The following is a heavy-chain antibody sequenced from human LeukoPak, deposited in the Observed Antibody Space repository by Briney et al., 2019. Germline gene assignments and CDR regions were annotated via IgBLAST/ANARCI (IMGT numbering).Heavy chain of an antibody. D-gene: IGHD1-1*01. Sequence: GGSLRLSCAASGFTFSSYATSWVRQAPGKGLEWVSAISGSGGSTYYADSVKGRFTISRDNSKNTLYLQMGSLRAEDMAVYCCARGNGRYFDYWGQGTLVTVSS. CDR2: ISGSGGST. V-gene: IGHV3-23*01. J-gene: IGHJ4*02. CDR1: GFTFSSYA. CDR3: ARGNGRYFDY.